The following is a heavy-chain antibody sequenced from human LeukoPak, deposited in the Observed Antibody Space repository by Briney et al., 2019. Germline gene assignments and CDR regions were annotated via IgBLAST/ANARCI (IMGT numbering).Heavy chain of an antibody. V-gene: IGHV1-2*02. CDR1: GYTSTSYA. CDR2: INTNTGET. Sequence: ASVKVSCKASGYTSTSYAMNWVRQAPGQGLEWMGWINTNTGETNYAQKFQGRVTMTRDTSISTVYMELTSLTSDDTAVYYCARWGGVQFDPWGQGTLVTVSS. CDR3: ARWGGVQFDP. D-gene: IGHD2-8*01. J-gene: IGHJ5*02.